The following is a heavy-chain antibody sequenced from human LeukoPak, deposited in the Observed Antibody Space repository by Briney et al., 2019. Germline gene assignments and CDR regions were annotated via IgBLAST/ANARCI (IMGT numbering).Heavy chain of an antibody. CDR1: GGSISSYY. V-gene: IGHV4-59*08. D-gene: IGHD6-19*01. CDR2: IYSSGST. Sequence: SETLSLTCTVSGGSISSYYWSWIRQPPGKGLEWIGYIYSSGSTNYNSSLQSRVTISVDTSRNQFSLKLSSVTAADTAVYYCARCWSGWYNSVDVWGQGTTVTVPS. CDR3: ARCWSGWYNSVDV. J-gene: IGHJ6*02.